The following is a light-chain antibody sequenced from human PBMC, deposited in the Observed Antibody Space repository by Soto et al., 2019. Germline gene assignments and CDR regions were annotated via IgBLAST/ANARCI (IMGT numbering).Light chain of an antibody. Sequence: EIVMTHSPATLSVSPGERATLSCRASQSVSSNLAWYQQKPGQAPGLLIYGASTRATGIPARFSGSGSGTEFTLTISSLQSEDFAVYYCQQYNNWPAWTFGQGTKVDIK. V-gene: IGKV3-15*01. CDR3: QQYNNWPAWT. J-gene: IGKJ1*01. CDR1: QSVSSN. CDR2: GAS.